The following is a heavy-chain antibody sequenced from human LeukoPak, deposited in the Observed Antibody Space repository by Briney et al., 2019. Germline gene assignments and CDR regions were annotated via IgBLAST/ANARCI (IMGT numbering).Heavy chain of an antibody. CDR3: VRDVSGSSYGDY. Sequence: GGSLRLSCAAAGFTFSYYSMNWVRPAPGKGLEWLANIRQDGNEKHYVDSVKGRFTMSRDNAKNSLYLQMNSLRAEDTAVYYCVRDVSGSSYGDYWGQGTLVTVSS. CDR1: GFTFSYYS. CDR2: IRQDGNEK. V-gene: IGHV3-7*01. D-gene: IGHD5-18*01. J-gene: IGHJ4*02.